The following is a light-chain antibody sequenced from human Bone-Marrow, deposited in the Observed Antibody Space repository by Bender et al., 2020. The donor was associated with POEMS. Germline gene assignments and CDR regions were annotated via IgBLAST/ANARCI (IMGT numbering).Light chain of an antibody. Sequence: SYVLTQPPSVSVAPGKTATITCGGDNFGRKSVHWYRQKPGQAPVRVVYYDSDRPSGIPERLSGSNSGNTATLTISRVEAGDEADYYCQVWDSTTDHRVFGGGTKLTVL. V-gene: IGLV3-21*03. J-gene: IGLJ3*02. CDR2: YDS. CDR1: NFGRKS. CDR3: QVWDSTTDHRV.